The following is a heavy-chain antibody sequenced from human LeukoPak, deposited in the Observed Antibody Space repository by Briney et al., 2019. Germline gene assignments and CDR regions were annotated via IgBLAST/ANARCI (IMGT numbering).Heavy chain of an antibody. D-gene: IGHD3-22*01. CDR2: IYYSGST. Sequence: SETLSLTCTVSGGSISSSSYYWGWIRQPPGKGLEWIGSIYYSGSTYYNPSLKSRVTISVDTSKNQFSLKLSPVTAADTAVYYCARRYYDSSGYAFDYWGQGTLVTVSS. V-gene: IGHV4-39*01. J-gene: IGHJ4*02. CDR3: ARRYYDSSGYAFDY. CDR1: GGSISSSSYY.